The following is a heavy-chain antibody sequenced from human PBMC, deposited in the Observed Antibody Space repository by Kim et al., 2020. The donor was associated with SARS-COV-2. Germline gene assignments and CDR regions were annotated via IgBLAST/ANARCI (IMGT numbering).Heavy chain of an antibody. CDR3: ARDRRIAVAGTSLDY. V-gene: IGHV6-1*01. D-gene: IGHD6-19*01. Sequence: VSVQSRITINPDTSKNQFSVQLNSVTPEDTAVYYCARDRRIAVAGTSLDYWGQGTLVTVSS. J-gene: IGHJ4*02.